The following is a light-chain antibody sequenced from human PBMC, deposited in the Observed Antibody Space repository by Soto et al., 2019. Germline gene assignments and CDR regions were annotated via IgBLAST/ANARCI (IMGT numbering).Light chain of an antibody. CDR2: GAS. J-gene: IGKJ1*01. Sequence: IVLTQSPGTLSLSTGERATLSCRASQSISNSYLAWYQQKPGQAPRLLIHGASSRATGIPDRFSGTGSATDFTLTISRLEPDDFAVYYCQQYGSSPWTFGQGTKVEIK. CDR3: QQYGSSPWT. CDR1: QSISNSY. V-gene: IGKV3-20*01.